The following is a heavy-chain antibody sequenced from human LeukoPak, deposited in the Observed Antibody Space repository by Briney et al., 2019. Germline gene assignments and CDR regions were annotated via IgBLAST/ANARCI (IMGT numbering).Heavy chain of an antibody. CDR2: VIDSVRT. CDR3: HTSPRGEPRSSRARDY. V-gene: IGHV4-59*11. J-gene: IGHJ4*02. CDR1: GASISSHY. D-gene: IGHD1-14*01. Sequence: PSETLSLTCTVSGASISSHYWSWLRQPPGKGLEWIGYVIDSVRTKDNPSLQSRPTLSADTSKNEFSLRLSSVTAADTAVYYCHTSPRGEPRSSRARDYWGQGTLVTVSS.